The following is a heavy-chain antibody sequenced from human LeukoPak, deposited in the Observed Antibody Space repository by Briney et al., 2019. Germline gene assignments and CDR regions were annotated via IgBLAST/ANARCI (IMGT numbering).Heavy chain of an antibody. CDR2: FDPEDGET. J-gene: IGHJ2*01. Sequence: ASVKVSCRVSGYTLTELSMHWGRQAPGKALGWWGSFDPEDGETIYAQTFQGRVTMTEETSTATTYMELRSLVSEDTAVYYCATQTLFADVAYFDLLGRGTLVTVSS. D-gene: IGHD2-15*01. CDR1: GYTLTELS. V-gene: IGHV1-24*01. CDR3: ATQTLFADVAYFDL.